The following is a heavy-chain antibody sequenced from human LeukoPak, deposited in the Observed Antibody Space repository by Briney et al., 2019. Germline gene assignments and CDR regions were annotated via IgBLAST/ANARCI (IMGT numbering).Heavy chain of an antibody. CDR3: ARELFLITGYYGY. D-gene: IGHD3-9*01. CDR1: GFTFSRYW. Sequence: PGGSLRLSCAASGFTFSRYWMSWVRQAPGKGLEWVANIKQDGSEKYYVDSVKGRFTISRDNAKDSLHLQMNSLGADDTAVYYCARELFLITGYYGYWGQGTLVTVSS. J-gene: IGHJ4*02. CDR2: IKQDGSEK. V-gene: IGHV3-7*05.